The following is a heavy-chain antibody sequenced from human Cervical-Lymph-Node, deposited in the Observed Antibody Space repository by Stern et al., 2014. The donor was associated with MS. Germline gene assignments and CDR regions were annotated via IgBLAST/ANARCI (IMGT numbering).Heavy chain of an antibody. CDR2: IKSKTDGGTT. CDR1: GFTFNNAW. CDR3: TRHDIGGY. Sequence: EEQLVESGGGLVKPGGSLRLSCVASGFTFNNAWMSWVRQAPGKGLEWVGLIKSKTDGGTTDHAAPLKDRFTISRDDSKNTLYLQMDRLKTEDTAVYYCTRHDIGGYWGQGTLVTVSS. V-gene: IGHV3-15*01. J-gene: IGHJ4*02. D-gene: IGHD1-26*01.